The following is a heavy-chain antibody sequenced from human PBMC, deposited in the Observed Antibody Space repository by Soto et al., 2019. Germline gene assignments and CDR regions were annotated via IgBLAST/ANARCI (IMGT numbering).Heavy chain of an antibody. Sequence: GGSLRLSCAASGFTFSSYGMHWVRQAPGKGLEWVAVISYDGSNKYYADSVKGRFTISRDNSKNTRYLQMNSLRAEDTAVYYCAKLDERAATFDYWGQGTRVTVSS. CDR1: GFTFSSYG. V-gene: IGHV3-30*18. J-gene: IGHJ4*02. CDR3: AKLDERAATFDY. CDR2: ISYDGSNK. D-gene: IGHD2-15*01.